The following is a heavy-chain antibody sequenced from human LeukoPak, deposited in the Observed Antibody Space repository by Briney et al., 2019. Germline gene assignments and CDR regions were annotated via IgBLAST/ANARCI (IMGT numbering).Heavy chain of an antibody. J-gene: IGHJ4*02. CDR3: AKDWIQFNRVYDCFDS. V-gene: IGHV3-23*01. Sequence: PGGSLRLSCTTSGFTFSTNAMSWVRQAPGKGLEWVSTIGGHETFYADSVKGRFTISRDNSKNTVYLYMSSLRVEDTAVYYCAKDWIQFNRVYDCFDSWGQGTLVTVSS. CDR2: IGGHET. CDR1: GFTFSTNA. D-gene: IGHD3-16*01.